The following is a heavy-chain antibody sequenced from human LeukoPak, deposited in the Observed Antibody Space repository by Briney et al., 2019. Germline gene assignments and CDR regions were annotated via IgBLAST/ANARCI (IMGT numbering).Heavy chain of an antibody. V-gene: IGHV3-23*01. D-gene: IGHD3-22*01. CDR2: ISGSGGST. Sequence: GGSLRLSCAASGFTFSSYAMSWVRQAPGKGLEWVSAISGSGGSTYYADSVKGRFTISRDNSKNTLYLQMNSLRAEDTAVYYCAKDPPWYYYDSSGLDAFDIWGQGTMVTVSS. CDR1: GFTFSSYA. CDR3: AKDPPWYYYDSSGLDAFDI. J-gene: IGHJ3*02.